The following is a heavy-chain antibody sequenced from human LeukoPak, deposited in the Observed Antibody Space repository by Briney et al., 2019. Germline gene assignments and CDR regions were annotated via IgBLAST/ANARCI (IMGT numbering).Heavy chain of an antibody. Sequence: GGSLRLSCAASGFTFSSYEMNWVRQAPGKGLEWISYISSSGSTIHYADSVKGRFTISRDNAKNSLYLQMNSLRAEDTAVYYCAKDASYYDFWSGYLSIYYMDVWGKGTTVTVSS. CDR1: GFTFSSYE. D-gene: IGHD3-3*01. V-gene: IGHV3-48*03. J-gene: IGHJ6*03. CDR3: AKDASYYDFWSGYLSIYYMDV. CDR2: ISSSGSTI.